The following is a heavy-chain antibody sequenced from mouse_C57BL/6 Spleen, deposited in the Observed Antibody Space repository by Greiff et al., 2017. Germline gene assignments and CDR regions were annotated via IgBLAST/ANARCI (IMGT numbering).Heavy chain of an antibody. Sequence: QVQLQQPGAELVKPGASVKVSCKASGYTFTSYWMHWVKQRPGQGLEWIGRIHPSDSDTNYNQKFKGKAKLTVDKSSSTAYMQLSSLTSEYSAVDYCEIYRDGSSFAYWGQGTLVTVSA. CDR1: GYTFTSYW. D-gene: IGHD2-3*01. V-gene: IGHV1-74*01. CDR3: EIYRDGSSFAY. J-gene: IGHJ3*01. CDR2: IHPSDSDT.